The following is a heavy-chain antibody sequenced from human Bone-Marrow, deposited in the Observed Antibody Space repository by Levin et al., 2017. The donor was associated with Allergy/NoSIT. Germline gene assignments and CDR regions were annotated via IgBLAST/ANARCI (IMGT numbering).Heavy chain of an antibody. Sequence: SETLSLTCTVSGDAISRGDYYWTWIRQQPGKGLEWVGYISNSGSSSYSPSLKSRATLSIDTSKNHFSLKLNSVTAADTAVYFCTRCYGPGPAGGFFQEWGQGTLVVASS. CDR2: ISNSGSS. CDR1: GDAISRGDYY. CDR3: TRCYGPGPAGGFFQE. D-gene: IGHD3-16*01. V-gene: IGHV4-31*03. J-gene: IGHJ1*01.